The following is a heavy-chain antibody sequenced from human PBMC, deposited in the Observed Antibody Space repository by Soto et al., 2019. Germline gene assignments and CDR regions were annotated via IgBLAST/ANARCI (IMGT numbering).Heavy chain of an antibody. CDR2: IGVGSGNR. CDR1: GFTFTSSA. V-gene: IGHV1-58*01. Sequence: SVKVSCKASGFTFTSSAVQWVRQARGQRLEWIGWIGVGSGNRHYAQKFQERVTITRDMSTNTAYMELSSLRSEDTAVYYCAALGVNFEHWGQGTRISVSS. D-gene: IGHD2-8*01. J-gene: IGHJ4*02. CDR3: AALGVNFEH.